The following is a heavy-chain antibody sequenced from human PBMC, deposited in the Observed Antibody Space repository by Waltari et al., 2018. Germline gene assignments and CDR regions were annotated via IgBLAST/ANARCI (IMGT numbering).Heavy chain of an antibody. CDR3: AKGASGYVEYYYGMDV. CDR1: GFTFSSYG. V-gene: IGHV3-30*18. CDR2: ISYDGSNK. J-gene: IGHJ6*02. Sequence: QVQLVESGGGVVQPGRSLRLSCAASGFTFSSYGMHWVRQAPGKGLEWVAVISYDGSNKYYADSVKGRFTISRDNSKNTLYLQMNSLRAEDTAVYYCAKGASGYVEYYYGMDVWGQGTTVTVSS. D-gene: IGHD5-12*01.